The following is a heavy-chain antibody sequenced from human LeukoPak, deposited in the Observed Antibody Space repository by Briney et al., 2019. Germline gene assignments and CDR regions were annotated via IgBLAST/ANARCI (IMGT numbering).Heavy chain of an antibody. CDR2: INPSGGST. V-gene: IGHV1-46*01. D-gene: IGHD4-11*01. Sequence: ASVKVSCKASGYTFTSYYMHWVRQAPGQGLEWMGIINPSGGSTSYAQKFQGRVTMTRDTSISTAYMELSRLRSDDTAVYYCARDTEGDYYMDVWGKGTTVTISS. CDR3: ARDTEGDYYMDV. CDR1: GYTFTSYY. J-gene: IGHJ6*03.